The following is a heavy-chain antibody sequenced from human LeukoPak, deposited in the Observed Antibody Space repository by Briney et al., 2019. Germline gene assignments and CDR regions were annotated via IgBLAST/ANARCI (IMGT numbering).Heavy chain of an antibody. V-gene: IGHV3-7*01. CDR2: IKQDGSEK. J-gene: IGHJ3*02. Sequence: GGSLRLSCAASGFTFSSYWMSWVRQAPGKGLEWVANIKQDGSEKYYVDSVKGRFTISRDNSKNTLYLQMNSLRAEDTAVYYCAKEYDILIGYYAFDIWGQGTMVTVSS. D-gene: IGHD3-9*01. CDR3: AKEYDILIGYYAFDI. CDR1: GFTFSSYW.